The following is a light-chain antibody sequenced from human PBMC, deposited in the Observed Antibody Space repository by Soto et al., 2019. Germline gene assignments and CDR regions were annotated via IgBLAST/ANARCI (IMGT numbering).Light chain of an antibody. CDR3: QQYNSYS. CDR2: KAS. Sequence: DIQMTQSHSILSSSFGDRVTITCGASQSVSAWLAWYQQKPGKAPKLLIYKASTLKSGVPSRFIGSGSGTEFTLTISSLQPDDFATDYCQQYNSYSFGQGTKVDI. CDR1: QSVSAW. V-gene: IGKV1-5*03. J-gene: IGKJ1*01.